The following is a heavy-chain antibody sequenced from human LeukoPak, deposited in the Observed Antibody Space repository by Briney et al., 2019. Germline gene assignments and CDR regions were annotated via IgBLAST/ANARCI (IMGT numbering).Heavy chain of an antibody. CDR1: GYSFTTYW. J-gene: IGHJ4*02. D-gene: IGHD3-22*01. V-gene: IGHV5-51*01. CDR3: ALFHYYDSSGHSTADY. Sequence: GESLKISCKGSGYSFTTYWIAWVRQMPGKGLEWMGIIYPDDSDTRYSPSFQGQVTISADKSISTAYLQWSSLKASDTAMYYCALFHYYDSSGHSTADYWGQGTLVTVSS. CDR2: IYPDDSDT.